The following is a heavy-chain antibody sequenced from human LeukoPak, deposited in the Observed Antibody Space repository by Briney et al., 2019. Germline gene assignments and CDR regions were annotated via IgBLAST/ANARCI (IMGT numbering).Heavy chain of an antibody. CDR2: INPSGGAR. CDR3: ARPALYSDAFDI. Sequence: GASVKVSFKASGYTFASYYMHWVRQAPGQGPEWMGIINPSGGARSYAPKFQGRVTVTRDTSTSTVYMELSSLRSEDTGVYYCARPALYSDAFDIWGQGTMVTVSS. V-gene: IGHV1-46*01. D-gene: IGHD1-26*01. CDR1: GYTFASYY. J-gene: IGHJ3*02.